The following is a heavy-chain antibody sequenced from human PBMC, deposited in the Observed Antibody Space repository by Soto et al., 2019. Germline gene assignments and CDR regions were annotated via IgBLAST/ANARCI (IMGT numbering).Heavy chain of an antibody. CDR2: IYYSGST. Sequence: PSETLSLTCTVSGGSISSGDYYWSWIRQPPGKGMEWIGYIYYSGSTYYNPSLKSRVTISVDTSKNQFSLKLSSVTAADTAVYYCARETYYYDSSGYYAVDYWGQGTLVTVSS. CDR1: GGSISSGDYY. V-gene: IGHV4-30-4*01. D-gene: IGHD3-22*01. J-gene: IGHJ4*02. CDR3: ARETYYYDSSGYYAVDY.